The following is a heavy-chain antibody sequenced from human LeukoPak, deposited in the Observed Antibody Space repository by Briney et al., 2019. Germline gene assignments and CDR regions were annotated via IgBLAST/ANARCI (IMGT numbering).Heavy chain of an antibody. CDR2: ISAYNGNT. CDR3: ARDLPPPLYYDFWSGYYRFDY. CDR1: GYTFTSYG. J-gene: IGHJ4*02. Sequence: ASVKVSCKASGYTFTSYGISWVRQAPGQGLEWMGWISAYNGNTNYAQKLQGRVTMTTDTSTGTAYMELRSLRSDDTAVYYCARDLPPPLYYDFWSGYYRFDYWGQGTLVTVSS. V-gene: IGHV1-18*01. D-gene: IGHD3-3*01.